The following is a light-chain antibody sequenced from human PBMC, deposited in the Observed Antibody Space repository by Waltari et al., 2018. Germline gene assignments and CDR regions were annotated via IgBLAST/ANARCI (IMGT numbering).Light chain of an antibody. CDR3: MQALQTPYT. CDR1: QSLVHSNGNNY. J-gene: IGKJ2*01. V-gene: IGKV2-28*01. Sequence: DIVMTQSPLSLPVTPGEPASISCRSSQSLVHSNGNNYLDWYLQKPGQSPQLLIYLGSYRASGVPDRFSGRGSGTDFTLIIKRVEAEDVGIYYCMQALQTPYTFGQGTKLEIK. CDR2: LGS.